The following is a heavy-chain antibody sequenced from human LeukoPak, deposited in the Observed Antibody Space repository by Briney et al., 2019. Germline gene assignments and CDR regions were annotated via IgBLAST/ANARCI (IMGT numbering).Heavy chain of an antibody. D-gene: IGHD1-1*01. CDR3: ARDRWLEPFDY. CDR1: GFTFSSYW. Sequence: GTSLRLSCAASGFTFSSYWMSWVRQAPGKGLEWVANIKQDGSEKYYVDSVKGRFTISRDNAKNSLYLQMNSLRAEDTAVYYCARDRWLEPFDYWGQGTLVTVSS. J-gene: IGHJ4*02. V-gene: IGHV3-7*04. CDR2: IKQDGSEK.